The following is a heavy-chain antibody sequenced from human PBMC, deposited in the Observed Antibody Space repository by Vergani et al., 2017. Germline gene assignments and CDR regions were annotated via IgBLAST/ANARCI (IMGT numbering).Heavy chain of an antibody. CDR1: GDSIISRNYY. V-gene: IGHV4-39*01. J-gene: IGHJ2*01. CDR3: ASGKYYSDSTSHFRGRYFDV. Sequence: QMQLQESGPGLVKASETLSLTCTVSGDSIISRNYYWGWIRQPPGKGLEWIGSISNSGNGDSSSSLKSRVTISAATSKNQLSLRLTSVTAADTAVYYGASGKYYSDSTSHFRGRYFDVWGRGTLVTVPS. D-gene: IGHD3-16*01. CDR2: ISNSGNG.